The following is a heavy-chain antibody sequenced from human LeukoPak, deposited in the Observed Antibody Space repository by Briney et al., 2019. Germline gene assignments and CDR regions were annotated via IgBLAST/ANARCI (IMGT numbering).Heavy chain of an antibody. V-gene: IGHV4-39*01. CDR1: GDSISSSSYY. J-gene: IGHJ4*02. CDR2: IYYSGST. Sequence: PSETLSLTCTVSGDSISSSSYYWGWIRQPPGEGLEWIGSIYYSGSTYCNPSLKSRVTISVDTSKNQFSLKLSSVTAADTAVYYCARLKRGGVYDFDYWGQGTLVTVSS. D-gene: IGHD2-8*02. CDR3: ARLKRGGVYDFDY.